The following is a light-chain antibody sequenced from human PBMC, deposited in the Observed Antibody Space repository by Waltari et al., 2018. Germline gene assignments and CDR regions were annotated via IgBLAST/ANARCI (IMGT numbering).Light chain of an antibody. J-gene: IGLJ2*01. CDR3: AAWDDSLSGPV. Sequence: QSVLTQPPSASGTPGQRVTIPCSGSSSNIGSHYVYWYQQLPGTTPKLLIYRNNQRPSGVPDRFSGSKSGTSASLAISGLRSEDEADYYCAAWDDSLSGPVFGGGTKLTVL. CDR1: SSNIGSHY. V-gene: IGLV1-47*01. CDR2: RNN.